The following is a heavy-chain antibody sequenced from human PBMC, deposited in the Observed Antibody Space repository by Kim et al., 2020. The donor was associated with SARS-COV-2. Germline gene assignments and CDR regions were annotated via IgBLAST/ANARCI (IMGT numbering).Heavy chain of an antibody. D-gene: IGHD3-16*01. V-gene: IGHV1-69*04. CDR1: GGTFSSYA. Sequence: SVKVSCKASGGTFSSYAISWVRQAPGQGLEWMGRIIPILGIANYAQKFQGRVTITADKSTSTAYMELSSLRSEDTAVYYCARGDDVSPDAFDIWGQGTMVTVSS. J-gene: IGHJ3*02. CDR3: ARGDDVSPDAFDI. CDR2: IIPILGIA.